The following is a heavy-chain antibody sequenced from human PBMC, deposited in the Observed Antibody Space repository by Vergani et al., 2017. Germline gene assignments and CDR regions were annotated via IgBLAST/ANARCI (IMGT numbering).Heavy chain of an antibody. V-gene: IGHV3-66*01. CDR3: SYGMDV. J-gene: IGHJ6*02. CDR2: LYVVGTS. CDR1: GFSVSDTY. Sequence: EVRLVDSGGGLVQPGGSLRLSCAASGFSVSDTYMSWVRQAPGKGLEWVSILYVVGTSDSADSVKGRFTVSRDISKNTLHLQLNSLRVEDTAVYFCSYGMDVWGQGTTVTVSS.